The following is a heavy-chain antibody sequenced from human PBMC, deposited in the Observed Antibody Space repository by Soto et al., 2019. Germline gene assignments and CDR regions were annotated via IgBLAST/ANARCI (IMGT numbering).Heavy chain of an antibody. J-gene: IGHJ3*02. D-gene: IGHD6-13*01. Sequence: QVQLVESGGGVVQHGRSLRLSCAASGLTFSSSARHWVRQAPGKGLEGVAVIAYDGSNKYYADSVKGRFTISRDNSKNTLYLQMNSLRAEDTAVYYFAREHSSSWYGAFEIWGQVTMVTVSS. CDR1: GLTFSSSA. CDR2: IAYDGSNK. V-gene: IGHV3-30-3*01. CDR3: AREHSSSWYGAFEI.